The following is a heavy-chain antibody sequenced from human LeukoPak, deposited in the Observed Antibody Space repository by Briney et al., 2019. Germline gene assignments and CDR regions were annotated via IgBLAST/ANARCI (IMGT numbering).Heavy chain of an antibody. J-gene: IGHJ4*02. CDR1: GGSISNDDYS. Sequence: SETLSLTCAVSGGSISNDDYSWNWIRQPPGKGLEWIGYIYHRGTTYYNPSLKSRVTISLARSQTQFSLKLSSVTAADTAVYYCARDSLSTFDYWGQGVLVTVAS. V-gene: IGHV4-30-2*01. D-gene: IGHD2/OR15-2a*01. CDR2: IYHRGTT. CDR3: ARDSLSTFDY.